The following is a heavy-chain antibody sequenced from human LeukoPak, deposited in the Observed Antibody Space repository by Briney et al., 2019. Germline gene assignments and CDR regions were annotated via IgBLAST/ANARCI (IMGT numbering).Heavy chain of an antibody. CDR2: IYYSGST. V-gene: IGHV4-59*08. CDR3: ARRGYYGSGSHTLFDY. Sequence: SETLSLTCTVSGGSISSYYWSWIRQPPGKGLEWIGYIYYSGSTNYNPSLKSRVTISVDTSKNQFSLKLSSVTAADTAVYYCARRGYYGSGSHTLFDYWGQGTLVTVSS. D-gene: IGHD3-10*01. J-gene: IGHJ4*02. CDR1: GGSISSYY.